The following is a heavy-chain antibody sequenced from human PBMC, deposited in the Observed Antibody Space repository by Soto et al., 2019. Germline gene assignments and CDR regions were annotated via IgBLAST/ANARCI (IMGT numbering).Heavy chain of an antibody. D-gene: IGHD2-8*01. CDR1: GYSFTSYW. CDR2: IYPGDSDT. V-gene: IGHV5-51*01. CDR3: ARLQRYCTNGVCYTLFWFDY. J-gene: IGHJ4*02. Sequence: GESLKISCKGSGYSFTSYWIGWVRQMPGKGLEWMGIIYPGDSDTRYSPSFQGQVTISADKSISTAYLQWSSLKASDTAMYYCARLQRYCTNGVCYTLFWFDYWGQGTLVTSPQ.